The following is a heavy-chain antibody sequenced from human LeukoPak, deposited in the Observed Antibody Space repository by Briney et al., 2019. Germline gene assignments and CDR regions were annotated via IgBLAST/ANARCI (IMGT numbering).Heavy chain of an antibody. Sequence: GGSLRLSCAASGFTFSSYAMHWVRQAPGKGLEWVAVISYDGSNKYYADSEKGRFTISRDNSKNTLYLQMNSLRAEDTAVYYCATGGYSYGPNWFDPWGQGTLVTVSS. J-gene: IGHJ5*02. V-gene: IGHV3-30*04. CDR2: ISYDGSNK. CDR1: GFTFSSYA. D-gene: IGHD5-18*01. CDR3: ATGGYSYGPNWFDP.